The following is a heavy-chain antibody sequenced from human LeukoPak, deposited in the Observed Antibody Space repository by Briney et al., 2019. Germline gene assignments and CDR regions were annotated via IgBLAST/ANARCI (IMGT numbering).Heavy chain of an antibody. CDR3: ARGSSGITIFGWGYYFDY. J-gene: IGHJ4*02. V-gene: IGHV3-30*04. D-gene: IGHD3-3*01. CDR1: GFTFSSYA. CDR2: ISYDGSNK. Sequence: GGSLRLSCAASGFTFSSYAMHWVRQAPGKGLEWVAVISYDGSNKYYADSVKGRFTISRDNSKNTLYLQMNSLRAEDTAVYYCARGSSGITIFGWGYYFDYWGQGTLVTVSS.